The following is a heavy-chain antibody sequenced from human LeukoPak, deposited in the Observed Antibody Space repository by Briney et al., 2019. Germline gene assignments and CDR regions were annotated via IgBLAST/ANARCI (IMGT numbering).Heavy chain of an antibody. CDR2: IIPTFGTA. V-gene: IGHV1-69*05. Sequence: SVKVSCKASGGTFSSYAISWVRQAPGQGLEWMGRIIPTFGTANYAQKLQGRVTITTDESTSTAYMELSSLRSEDTAVYYCARVAQAAAGTFYYYYYMDVWGKGTTVTVSS. CDR1: GGTFSSYA. CDR3: ARVAQAAAGTFYYYYYMDV. J-gene: IGHJ6*03. D-gene: IGHD6-13*01.